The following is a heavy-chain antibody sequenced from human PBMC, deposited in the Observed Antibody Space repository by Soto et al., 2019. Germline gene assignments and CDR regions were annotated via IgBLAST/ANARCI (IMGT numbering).Heavy chain of an antibody. CDR1: GYTFSRYG. Sequence: QVQLVQSGAEVKKPGASVRVSCKASGYTFSRYGISWVRQAPGQGLEWMGWISGFNGNTKESEKLQGRVTLTTDTAANTGHMELRGLRSDDTAVYYCARASAYSTPWSFDNWGQGTLVTVSS. CDR3: ARASAYSTPWSFDN. D-gene: IGHD6-13*01. CDR2: ISGFNGNT. V-gene: IGHV1-18*01. J-gene: IGHJ4*02.